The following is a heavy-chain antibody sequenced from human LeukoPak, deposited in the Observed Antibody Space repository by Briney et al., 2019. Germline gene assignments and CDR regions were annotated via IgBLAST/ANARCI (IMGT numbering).Heavy chain of an antibody. CDR1: GGTFSSYA. J-gene: IGHJ4*02. V-gene: IGHV1-69*05. D-gene: IGHD3-3*01. Sequence: GASVKLSCKASGGTFSSYAISWVRQAPGQGLEWMGGIIPIFGTANYTQKFQGRVTITTDESTSTAYMELSSLRSEDTAVYYCARSLRFLAPFDYWGQGTLVTVSS. CDR3: ARSLRFLAPFDY. CDR2: IIPIFGTA.